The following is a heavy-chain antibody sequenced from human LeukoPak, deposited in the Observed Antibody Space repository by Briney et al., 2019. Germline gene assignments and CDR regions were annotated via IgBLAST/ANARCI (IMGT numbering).Heavy chain of an antibody. CDR3: ARDGDGNFDY. CDR2: ISYSSYTI. CDR1: GFTFSSYS. J-gene: IGHJ4*02. V-gene: IGHV3-48*04. D-gene: IGHD4-17*01. Sequence: GGSLRLSCAASGFTFSSYSMNWIRQAPGKELEWVAYISYSSYTIHYADSVKGRFTISRDNAKNSLYLQMNSLRAEDTAMYYCARDGDGNFDYWGQGTLVTVSS.